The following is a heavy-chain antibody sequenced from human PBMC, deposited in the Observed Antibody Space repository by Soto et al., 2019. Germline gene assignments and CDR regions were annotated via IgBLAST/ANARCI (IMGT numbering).Heavy chain of an antibody. CDR3: ARRERYYGSPGWFDP. CDR1: GASINNFAYY. CDR2: VYYSENT. D-gene: IGHD3-10*01. V-gene: IGHV4-39*01. Sequence: SETLSLTCSVSGASINNFAYYWGWIRQPPGKGLEWIGTVYYSENTYYNPSLKSRVAISVDTAKNQFSLNLRSVTAADTAIYFCARRERYYGSPGWFDPQGQGSLGTVSS. J-gene: IGHJ5*01.